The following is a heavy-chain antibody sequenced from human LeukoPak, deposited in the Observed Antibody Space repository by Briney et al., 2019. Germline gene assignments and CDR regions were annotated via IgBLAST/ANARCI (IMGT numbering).Heavy chain of an antibody. CDR1: CS. J-gene: IGHJ4*02. Sequence: CSMNWARQAPGKGLEWVSSISSSSSYIYYADSVKGRFTISRDNAKNSLYLQMNSLRAEDTAVYYCAREYSSGWPDYWGQGTLVTVSS. CDR2: ISSSSSYI. V-gene: IGHV3-21*01. CDR3: AREYSSGWPDY. D-gene: IGHD6-19*01.